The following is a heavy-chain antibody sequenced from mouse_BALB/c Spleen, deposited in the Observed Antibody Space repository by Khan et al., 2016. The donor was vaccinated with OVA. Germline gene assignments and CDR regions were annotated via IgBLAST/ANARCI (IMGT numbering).Heavy chain of an antibody. D-gene: IGHD3-1*01. CDR2: INTYTGEP. J-gene: IGHJ2*01. CDR3: ARGGYYYFDY. CDR1: GYTFTNYG. V-gene: IGHV9-3-1*01. Sequence: QIQLVQSGPELKKPGETVKISCKASGYTFTNYGMNWVKQAPGKGLKWMGWINTYTGEPTYADDFKGRFASSLETSASTAYLQINNLKNEDTATYFCARGGYYYFDYWGQGTTLTVSS.